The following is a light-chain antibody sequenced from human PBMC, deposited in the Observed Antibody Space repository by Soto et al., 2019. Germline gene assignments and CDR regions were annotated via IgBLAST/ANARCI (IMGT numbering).Light chain of an antibody. V-gene: IGKV1-27*01. Sequence: DFQMTQSPSSLSASVGDRVTITCRASHGISNYLAWYQQKPGKVPKLLIYAASTLQSGVPSRFSGSGSGTDFTLTISSLQPEDVASYYCQKYNSAPQTFGQGTKVEIK. CDR2: AAS. J-gene: IGKJ1*01. CDR1: HGISNY. CDR3: QKYNSAPQT.